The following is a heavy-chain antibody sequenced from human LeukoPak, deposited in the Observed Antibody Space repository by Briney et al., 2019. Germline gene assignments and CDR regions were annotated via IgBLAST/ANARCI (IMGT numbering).Heavy chain of an antibody. CDR1: GFTFSSYS. CDR3: AKGLSPGVY. CDR2: ISGSDGST. J-gene: IGHJ4*02. Sequence: GGSLRLSCAASGFTFSSYSMSWVRQAPGKGLEWVSAISGSDGSTYYADSVKGRFAISRDNSKNTLYLQMNSLRAEDTAVYYCAKGLSPGVYWGQGTLVTVSS. D-gene: IGHD2-8*01. V-gene: IGHV3-23*01.